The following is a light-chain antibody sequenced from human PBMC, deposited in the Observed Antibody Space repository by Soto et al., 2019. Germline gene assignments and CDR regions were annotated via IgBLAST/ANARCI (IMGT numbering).Light chain of an antibody. CDR2: WAS. V-gene: IGKV4-1*01. CDR1: QSVLSSSDRRNY. CDR3: QQYYATPLT. Sequence: DIVLTQSPDSLAVSLGERATINCKSSQSVLSSSDRRNYLAWYQQRPGQPPKLLIYWASTRESGVPDRFSGSGSETDFTLTMGSLQAEDVAVYYCQQYYATPLTFGQGTKLEIK. J-gene: IGKJ2*01.